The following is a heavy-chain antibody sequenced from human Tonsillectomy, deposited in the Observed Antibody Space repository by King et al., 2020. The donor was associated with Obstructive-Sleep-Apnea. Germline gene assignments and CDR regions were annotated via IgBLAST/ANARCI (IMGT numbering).Heavy chain of an antibody. V-gene: IGHV3-48*04. Sequence: VQLVESGGGLVQPGGSLRLSCAASGFTFSNYNMNWVRQAPGKGLEWVSYIRISSSIIYYADSVKGQVTISRDNAKNSLYLQMNSLRAEDTAVYHCARESTVTTTDYWGQGTLVTVSS. D-gene: IGHD4-17*01. CDR3: ARESTVTTTDY. CDR1: GFTFSNYN. J-gene: IGHJ4*02. CDR2: IRISSSII.